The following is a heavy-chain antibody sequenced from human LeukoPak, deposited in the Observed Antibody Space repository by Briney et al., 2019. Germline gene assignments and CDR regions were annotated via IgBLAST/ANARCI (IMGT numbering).Heavy chain of an antibody. D-gene: IGHD3-3*01. J-gene: IGHJ3*02. CDR1: GGSISSSSYY. Sequence: SETLSLTCTVSGGSISSSSYYWGWLRQPPGKGLEWIGNIYYSGSTYYNPSLKSRVTISVDTSKNHFSLTLSSVTAADTAVYYCARFGGPHAFDIWGQGTMVTVSS. CDR3: ARFGGPHAFDI. V-gene: IGHV4-39*07. CDR2: IYYSGST.